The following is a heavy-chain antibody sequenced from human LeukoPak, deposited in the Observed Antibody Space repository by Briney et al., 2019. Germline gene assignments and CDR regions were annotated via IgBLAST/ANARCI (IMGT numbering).Heavy chain of an antibody. J-gene: IGHJ4*02. Sequence: GRSLRLSCAASGFTFDDYAMHWVRQAPGKGLEWVSGISWNSGSIGYADSVKGRFTISRDNAKNSLYLQMNSLRAEDTALYYCAREDSGAYCGGDCYSGWGQGTLVTVSS. V-gene: IGHV3-9*01. CDR1: GFTFDDYA. D-gene: IGHD2-21*02. CDR3: AREDSGAYCGGDCYSG. CDR2: ISWNSGSI.